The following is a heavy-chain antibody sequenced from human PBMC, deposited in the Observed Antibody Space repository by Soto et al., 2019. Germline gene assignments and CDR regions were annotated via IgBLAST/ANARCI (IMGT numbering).Heavy chain of an antibody. CDR1: GGSISSGDYY. CDR2: NYYSGST. D-gene: IGHD1-7*01. CDR3: AREGGITGTTYGMDV. Sequence: QVQLQESGPGLVKPSQTLSLTCTVSGGSISSGDYYWSWIRQPPGKGLEWIGYNYYSGSTYYNPSLKSRVTISVDPSKNQFSLKLSSVTAADTAVYYCAREGGITGTTYGMDVWGQGTTVTVSS. V-gene: IGHV4-30-4*01. J-gene: IGHJ6*02.